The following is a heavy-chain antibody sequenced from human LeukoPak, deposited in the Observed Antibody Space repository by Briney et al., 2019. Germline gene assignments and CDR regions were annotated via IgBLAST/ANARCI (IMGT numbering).Heavy chain of an antibody. CDR2: ITPTSGDT. Sequence: ASVKVSCKASGYTFSEHHMRWVRQAPGQGLEWMGKITPTSGDTMYAQKFQDRVTMTRDMSTSTVYMELSSLRSEDTAVYFCAGDTYGSDYWGQGTRVTVSA. CDR3: AGDTYGSDY. D-gene: IGHD3-10*01. J-gene: IGHJ4*02. V-gene: IGHV1-46*01. CDR1: GYTFSEHH.